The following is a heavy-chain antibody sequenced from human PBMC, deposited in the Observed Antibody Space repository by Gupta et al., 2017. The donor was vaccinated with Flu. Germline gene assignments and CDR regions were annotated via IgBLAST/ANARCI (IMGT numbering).Heavy chain of an antibody. D-gene: IGHD2-2*02. CDR2: INPHSGST. CDR3: ARERHCSTASCYRWFDP. V-gene: IGHV1-2*06. Sequence: QVQLVQSGAEVKAPGASVKVSCKASGYTFTAYYIHWVRQAPGQGLEWVGRINPHSGSTNYEQKFQGRVTVTMDTSISTAYMGLSRLRSDDTAVYYCARERHCSTASCYRWFDPWGQGTQVTVSS. CDR1: GYTFTAYY. J-gene: IGHJ5*02.